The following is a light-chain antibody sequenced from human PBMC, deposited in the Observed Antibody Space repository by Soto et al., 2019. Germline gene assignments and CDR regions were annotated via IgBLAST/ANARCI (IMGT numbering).Light chain of an antibody. CDR1: QSISSW. Sequence: DIQMTQSPSTLSASVGDRVTITCRASQSISSWLAWYQQKPGKAPKLLIYKASTLESGVPSRLSGSGSGTEFTLTISSLQPDDFATYYCQQYNSDSQTFGQGTKVDIK. CDR3: QQYNSDSQT. CDR2: KAS. J-gene: IGKJ1*01. V-gene: IGKV1-5*03.